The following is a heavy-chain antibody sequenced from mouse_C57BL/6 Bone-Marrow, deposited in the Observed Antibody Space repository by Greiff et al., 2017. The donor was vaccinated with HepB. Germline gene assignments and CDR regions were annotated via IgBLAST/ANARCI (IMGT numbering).Heavy chain of an antibody. Sequence: EVKLVESGPGLAKPSQTLSLTCSVTGYSITSDYWHWIRKFPGNKLEYMGYISYSGSTYYNPSLKSRISITRDTSKNQYYQQLNSVTTEDTATYYCARWHYGSSLYAMDYWGQGTSVTVSS. CDR3: ARWHYGSSLYAMDY. D-gene: IGHD1-1*01. CDR2: ISYSGST. J-gene: IGHJ4*01. V-gene: IGHV3-8*01. CDR1: GYSITSDY.